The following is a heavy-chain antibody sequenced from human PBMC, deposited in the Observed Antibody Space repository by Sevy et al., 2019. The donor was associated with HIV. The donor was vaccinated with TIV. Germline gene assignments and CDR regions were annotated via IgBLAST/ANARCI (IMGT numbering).Heavy chain of an antibody. Sequence: GGCLRLSCAASGFTFNTYAMHWVRQAPGKGLEWVAVISYDGGSKYYADSVKGRFTISRDNSKNTPYLQMISLRPEDSAIYYCARGRAIAAAGTLDYWGQGTLVTVSS. J-gene: IGHJ4*02. V-gene: IGHV3-30-3*01. D-gene: IGHD6-13*01. CDR3: ARGRAIAAAGTLDY. CDR1: GFTFNTYA. CDR2: ISYDGGSK.